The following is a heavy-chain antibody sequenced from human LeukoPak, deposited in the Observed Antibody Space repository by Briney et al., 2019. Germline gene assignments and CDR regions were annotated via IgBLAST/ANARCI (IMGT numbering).Heavy chain of an antibody. V-gene: IGHV1-2*02. CDR1: GYTFTGYY. CDR3: VRLLAEGNY. CDR2: INSNSGDT. D-gene: IGHD2-15*01. J-gene: IGHJ4*02. Sequence: ASVKVSCKASGYTFTGYYMHWVRQAPGQGLEWMGWINSNSGDTNYAQKFHGRVTMTRDTSISTAYMELTRLTFDDTAVYYCVRLLAEGNYWGQGTLVIVSS.